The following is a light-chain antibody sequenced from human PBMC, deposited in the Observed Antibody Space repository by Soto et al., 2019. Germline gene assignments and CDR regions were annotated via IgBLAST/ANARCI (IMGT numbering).Light chain of an antibody. Sequence: DIQMTQSPSTLSASVGDRVTITCRASQSISNWLAWYQQKVGKAPKLLIYKASSLESEVPSRFSGSGSGTEFTLTISSLQPDDFATYYCQQYNSYPWTFGQGTKVAIK. J-gene: IGKJ1*01. CDR3: QQYNSYPWT. CDR1: QSISNW. CDR2: KAS. V-gene: IGKV1-5*03.